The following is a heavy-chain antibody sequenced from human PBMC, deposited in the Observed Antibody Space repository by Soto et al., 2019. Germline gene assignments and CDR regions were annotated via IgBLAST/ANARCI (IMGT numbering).Heavy chain of an antibody. J-gene: IGHJ3*02. CDR2: ISGDGSAT. D-gene: IGHD3-3*01. CDR3: TKDAEAYDFAFDK. V-gene: IGHV3-23*01. CDR1: GFRFWTYS. Sequence: EVKLLESGGGLVQPGESLRLSCAASGFRFWTYSMSWVRQAPGKGLEWVSGISGDGSATSYADSLKGRFTVSRDNLKNIMYLQMNSLRVDDTALYYCTKDAEAYDFAFDKWGQGTMVTVTS.